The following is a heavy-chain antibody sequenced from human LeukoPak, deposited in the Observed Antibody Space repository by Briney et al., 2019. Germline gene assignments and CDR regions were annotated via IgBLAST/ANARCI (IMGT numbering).Heavy chain of an antibody. J-gene: IGHJ4*02. Sequence: ASVKVSCKASGYTFTSYYMHWVRQAPGQGLEWMGIINPSGGSTSYAQKFQGRVTMTRDMSTSTVYMELSSLRSEDTAVYYCARAPSRGGRAAAATCIDYWGQGTLVTVSS. V-gene: IGHV1-46*01. D-gene: IGHD6-13*01. CDR1: GYTFTSYY. CDR3: ARAPSRGGRAAAATCIDY. CDR2: INPSGGST.